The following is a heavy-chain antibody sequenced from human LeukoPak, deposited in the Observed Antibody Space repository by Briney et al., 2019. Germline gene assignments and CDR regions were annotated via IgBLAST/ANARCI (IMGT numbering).Heavy chain of an antibody. J-gene: IGHJ5*02. D-gene: IGHD3-16*01. CDR2: IYYSGST. CDR1: GDSISSSSYY. CDR3: ARTYVDQNWFDP. Sequence: PSETLSLTCTVSGDSISSSSYYWGWIRQPPGKGLEWIGSIYYSGSTYYNPSLKSRVTISVDTSKNQLSLKLSSVTAADTAVYYCARTYVDQNWFDPWGQGTLVTVSS. V-gene: IGHV4-39*01.